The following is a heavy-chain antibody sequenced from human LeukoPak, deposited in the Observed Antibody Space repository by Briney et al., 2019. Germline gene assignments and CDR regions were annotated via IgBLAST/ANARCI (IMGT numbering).Heavy chain of an antibody. CDR2: ISGSGGST. D-gene: IGHD1-26*01. J-gene: IGHJ4*02. CDR3: AKDLLGSGYYFDY. Sequence: GGSLRLSCAASGFTFSSYAMSWVRQAPGKGLEWVSAISGSGGSTYYADSVRGRFTISRDNSKNTLYLQMNSLRAEDTAVYYCAKDLLGSGYYFDYWGQGTLVTVSS. CDR1: GFTFSSYA. V-gene: IGHV3-23*01.